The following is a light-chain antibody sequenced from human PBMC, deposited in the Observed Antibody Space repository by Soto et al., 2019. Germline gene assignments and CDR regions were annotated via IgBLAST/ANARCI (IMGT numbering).Light chain of an antibody. J-gene: IGKJ1*01. Sequence: DIQMTQSPSTLSAAVGDRVTIACRASQSISNWLAWYQQKPGKAPKHLIYQASNLETVVPSRFCGSGSGTEFAITVSNLQPDDFATYYCQQYNKTFGQGTKV. CDR3: QQYNKT. V-gene: IGKV1-5*03. CDR1: QSISNW. CDR2: QAS.